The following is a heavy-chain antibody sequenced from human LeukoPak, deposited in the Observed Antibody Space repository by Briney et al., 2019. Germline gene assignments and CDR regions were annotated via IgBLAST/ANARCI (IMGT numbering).Heavy chain of an antibody. V-gene: IGHV4-59*12. J-gene: IGHJ6*03. CDR2: IYYSGDT. CDR1: GGSLSSYY. D-gene: IGHD4/OR15-4a*01. CDR3: ARGRRVHYYYYYMDV. Sequence: SETLSLTCTVSGGSLSSYYWSWLRQSPEKELEWIGHIYYSGDTNYNPSLKSRVTISVDTSKNQFSLKLSSVTAADTAVYYCARGRRVHYYYYYMDVWGKGTTVTVSS.